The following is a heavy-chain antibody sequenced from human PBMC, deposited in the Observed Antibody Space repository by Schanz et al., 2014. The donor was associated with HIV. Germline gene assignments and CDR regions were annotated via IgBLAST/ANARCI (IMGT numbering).Heavy chain of an antibody. Sequence: EVQLVESGGGLVQPGGSLRLSCAVSGFTLSSYWMNWVRQAPGKGLEWVANTKEDGSEKNYVDSVKGRFTISRDNAKNSLYLQMNSLRAEDTAIYYCAKGGSSPDYWGQGTLVTVSS. CDR2: TKEDGSEK. CDR3: AKGGSSPDY. V-gene: IGHV3-7*01. D-gene: IGHD6-6*01. J-gene: IGHJ4*02. CDR1: GFTLSSYW.